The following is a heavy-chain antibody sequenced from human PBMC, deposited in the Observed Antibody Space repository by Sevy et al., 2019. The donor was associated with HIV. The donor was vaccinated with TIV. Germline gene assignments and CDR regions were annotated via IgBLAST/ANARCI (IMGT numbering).Heavy chain of an antibody. V-gene: IGHV3-21*01. J-gene: IGHJ4*02. CDR3: ARLDGITMVRGVI. Sequence: GGSLRLSCAASGFTFSSYSMNWVRQAPGKGLEWVSSISSSSSYIYYADSVKGRFTISRDNAKNSLYLQMNSVRAEDTAVYYCARLDGITMVRGVIWGQGTLVTVSS. CDR2: ISSSSSYI. CDR1: GFTFSSYS. D-gene: IGHD3-10*01.